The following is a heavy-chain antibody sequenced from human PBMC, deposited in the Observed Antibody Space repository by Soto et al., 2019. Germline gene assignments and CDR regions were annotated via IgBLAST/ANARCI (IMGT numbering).Heavy chain of an antibody. Sequence: SETLSLTCAVYGGSFSGYYWSWIRQPPGKGLEWIGEINHSGSTNYNPSLKSRVTISVDTSKNQFSLKLSSVTAADTAVYYCAREGYYGSGSYRGWFDSWGQGILVTVSS. V-gene: IGHV4-34*01. CDR2: INHSGST. D-gene: IGHD3-10*01. CDR3: AREGYYGSGSYRGWFDS. CDR1: GGSFSGYY. J-gene: IGHJ5*01.